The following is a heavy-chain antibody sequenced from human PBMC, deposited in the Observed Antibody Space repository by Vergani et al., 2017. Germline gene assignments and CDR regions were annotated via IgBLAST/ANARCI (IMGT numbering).Heavy chain of an antibody. J-gene: IGHJ6*02. CDR3: ARQVAVAGKWWGPYYYYGMDV. CDR2: IDPSDSYT. Sequence: EVQLVQSGAEVKKPGESLRISCKGSGYSFTRYWISWVRQMPGKGLEWMGRIDPSDSYTNYSPSFQGHVTISADKSISTAYLQWSSLKASDTARYYCARQVAVAGKWWGPYYYYGMDVWGQGTTVTVSS. V-gene: IGHV5-10-1*01. CDR1: GYSFTRYW. D-gene: IGHD6-19*01.